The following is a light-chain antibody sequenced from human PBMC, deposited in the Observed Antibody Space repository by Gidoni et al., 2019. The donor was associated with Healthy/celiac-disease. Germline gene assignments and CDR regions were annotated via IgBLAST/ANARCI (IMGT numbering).Light chain of an antibody. V-gene: IGKV3-15*01. Sequence: SLPTLSVSPGERATLSCRASQSVSSNLAWYQQKPGQAPRLLIHGASTRATGIPARFSGSGSGTEFTLTISSLQSEDFAVYYCQQYNNWPLTFGGGTKVEIK. J-gene: IGKJ4*01. CDR2: GAS. CDR1: QSVSSN. CDR3: QQYNNWPLT.